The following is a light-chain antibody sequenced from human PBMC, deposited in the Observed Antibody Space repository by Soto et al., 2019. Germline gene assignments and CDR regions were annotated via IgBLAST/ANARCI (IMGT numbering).Light chain of an antibody. J-gene: IGKJ4*01. Sequence: EIVMTQSPATLSVSPGERVTLSCRASQSVSGALAWYQQKPGQAPRLLIYHASTRATGIPAKFSGSGSGTEFTLTISSLQSEDFAIYSCQQYNSWPLTFGGGNKVEIK. CDR3: QQYNSWPLT. V-gene: IGKV3-15*01. CDR2: HAS. CDR1: QSVSGA.